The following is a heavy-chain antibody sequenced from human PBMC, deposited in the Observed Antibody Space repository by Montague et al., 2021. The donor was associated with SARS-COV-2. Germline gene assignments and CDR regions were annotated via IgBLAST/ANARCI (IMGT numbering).Heavy chain of an antibody. CDR1: GGSISSTTYR. Sequence: SETLSLTCTVSGGSISSTTYRWGWIRQPPGKGLEWIGFIPYSGTTFYNPSLKSRISMSVDTPKSQFSLNLTSVTAADTAVYYCARHYGSSLDSWGQGILVAVSS. CDR2: IPYSGTT. V-gene: IGHV4-39*01. CDR3: ARHYGSSLDS. D-gene: IGHD4-17*01. J-gene: IGHJ4*02.